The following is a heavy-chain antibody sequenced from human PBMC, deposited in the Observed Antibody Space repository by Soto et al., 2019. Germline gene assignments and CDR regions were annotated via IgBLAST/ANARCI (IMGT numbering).Heavy chain of an antibody. CDR2: MSGSGGST. Sequence: RGSLRLSCAASGFTFSSYAMSWVRQAPGKGLEWVSAMSGSGGSTYYADSVKGRFTISRDNFKNTLFLQMNSLRAEDTAVYYCARDGGSSVFSEGAFDIWGQGTMVTVSS. V-gene: IGHV3-23*01. J-gene: IGHJ3*02. CDR1: GFTFSSYA. CDR3: ARDGGSSVFSEGAFDI. D-gene: IGHD6-6*01.